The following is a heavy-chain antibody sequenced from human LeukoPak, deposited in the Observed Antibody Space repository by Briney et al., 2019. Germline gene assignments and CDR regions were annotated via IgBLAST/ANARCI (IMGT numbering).Heavy chain of an antibody. CDR1: GGSISSSIYY. Sequence: KASETLSLTCTVSGGSISSSIYYWGWIRQPPGKGLEWIGSIYYSGSTYYNPSLKSRVTISVDTSKNQFSLKLSSVTAADTAVYYCARPGKLGNYFDYWGQGTLVTVSS. CDR3: ARPGKLGNYFDY. J-gene: IGHJ4*02. CDR2: IYYSGST. D-gene: IGHD7-27*01. V-gene: IGHV4-39*01.